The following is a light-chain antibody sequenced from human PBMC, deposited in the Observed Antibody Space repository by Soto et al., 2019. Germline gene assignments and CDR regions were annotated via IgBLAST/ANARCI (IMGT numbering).Light chain of an antibody. CDR1: SSDVGGYNL. Sequence: QSALTQPPSASGSPGQSVTISCAGTSSDVGGYNLVSWYQQHPGKAPKLMIYEVIKRPSGVPDRFSGSKSGNTASLTVSGLHAEDEADYYCSSYSGSDNFVVFGGGTKLTGL. J-gene: IGLJ2*01. V-gene: IGLV2-8*01. CDR2: EVI. CDR3: SSYSGSDNFVV.